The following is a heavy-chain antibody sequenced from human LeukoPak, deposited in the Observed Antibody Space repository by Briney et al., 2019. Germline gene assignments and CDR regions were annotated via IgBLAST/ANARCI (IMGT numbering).Heavy chain of an antibody. CDR2: IYYTGST. V-gene: IGHV4-59*01. Sequence: SETLSLTCTVSGGSISSYYWSWIRQPPGKGLECIGYIYYTGSTNYNPSLKSRVTISVDTSKNQFSLKLSSVTAADTAVYYCARVRGNYFPDYWGQGTLVTVSS. J-gene: IGHJ4*02. CDR1: GGSISSYY. CDR3: ARVRGNYFPDY. D-gene: IGHD4-11*01.